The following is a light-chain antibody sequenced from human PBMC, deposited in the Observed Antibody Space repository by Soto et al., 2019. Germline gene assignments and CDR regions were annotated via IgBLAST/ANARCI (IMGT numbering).Light chain of an antibody. CDR1: SSDVGYFNY. Sequence: QSVLTQPASVSGSPGQSITISCTATSSDVGYFNYVSWYQQQPGKAPKLLIYELTYRPSGVSNRFSGSKSGNTASLTISGLQAEDGADYYCGAFTGSSTLVVFGGGTKLTVL. CDR2: ELT. CDR3: GAFTGSSTLVV. J-gene: IGLJ2*01. V-gene: IGLV2-14*01.